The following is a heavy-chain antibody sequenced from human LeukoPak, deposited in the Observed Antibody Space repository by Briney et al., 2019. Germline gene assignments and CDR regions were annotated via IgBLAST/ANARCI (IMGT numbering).Heavy chain of an antibody. Sequence: GGSLRLSCAASGFTFSSYSMSWVRQAPGKGLEWVSSISSSGRYIYYADSVKGRFTISRDNAKNSLYLQINSLRAEDTAVYYCAREMVVLRYFDWLGGPIDYWGQGTLVTVSS. CDR3: AREMVVLRYFDWLGGPIDY. D-gene: IGHD3-9*01. CDR2: ISSSGRYI. CDR1: GFTFSSYS. V-gene: IGHV3-21*01. J-gene: IGHJ4*02.